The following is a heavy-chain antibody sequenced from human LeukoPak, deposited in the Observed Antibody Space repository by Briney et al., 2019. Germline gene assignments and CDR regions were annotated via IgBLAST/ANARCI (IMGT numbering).Heavy chain of an antibody. CDR2: IKQDESEK. J-gene: IGHJ6*02. CDR1: GFTYSTYW. CDR3: VRAMDV. Sequence: GGSLRLSCAASGFTYSTYWMTWVRQAPGKGLEWVANIKQDESEKYYVDSVKGRFTISRDNAKSSLFLQMNSLGVEDTAVYYCVRAMDVWGQGTTVTVSS. V-gene: IGHV3-7*03.